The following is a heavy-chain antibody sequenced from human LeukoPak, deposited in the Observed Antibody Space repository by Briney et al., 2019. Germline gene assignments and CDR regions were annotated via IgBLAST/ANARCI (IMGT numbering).Heavy chain of an antibody. V-gene: IGHV4-34*01. J-gene: IGHJ5*02. CDR2: INHSGST. CDR3: ARVRYSSSSMMTSWFDP. Sequence: PSETLSLTCAVYGGSFSGYYWSWIRQPPGKGLEWIGEINHSGSTNYNPSLKSRVTISVDTSKNQFSLKLSSVTAADTAVYYCARVRYSSSSMMTSWFDPWGQGTLVTVSS. D-gene: IGHD6-6*01. CDR1: GGSFSGYY.